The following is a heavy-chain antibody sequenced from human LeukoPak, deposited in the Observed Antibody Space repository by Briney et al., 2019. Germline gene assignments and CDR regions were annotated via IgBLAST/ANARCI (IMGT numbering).Heavy chain of an antibody. CDR1: GDSISGHH. J-gene: IGHJ3*02. D-gene: IGHD1-26*01. V-gene: IGHV4-59*08. CDR2: FYDSGDF. CDR3: ARLLRPGGRKGDAFDI. Sequence: SETLSLCCTVSGDSISGHHWTWIRQPPGAGLEWIGYFYDSGDFNYNPSLKSRVSISTDMSNNQFSLTMSSVTVADTATYYCARLLRPGGRKGDAFDIWGQGTLVTVSS.